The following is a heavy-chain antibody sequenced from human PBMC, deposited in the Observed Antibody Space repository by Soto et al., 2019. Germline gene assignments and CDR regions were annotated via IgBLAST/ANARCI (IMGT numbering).Heavy chain of an antibody. CDR1: GFTFSTYG. CDR3: ARAWYYYDSSGYRHDAFDI. V-gene: IGHV3-33*01. Sequence: GGSLRLSCAASGFTFSTYGMHWVRQAPGKGLEWVAGIWYDGSNKYYADSVKGRFTIPRDNSKNTLYLQMNSLRAEDTAVYYCARAWYYYDSSGYRHDAFDIWGQGTMVTVSS. J-gene: IGHJ3*02. D-gene: IGHD3-22*01. CDR2: IWYDGSNK.